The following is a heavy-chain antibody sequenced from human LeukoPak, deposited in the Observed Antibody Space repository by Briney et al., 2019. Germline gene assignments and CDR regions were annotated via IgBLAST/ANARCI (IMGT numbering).Heavy chain of an antibody. CDR1: GGSISSSSYY. CDR2: IYYSGST. D-gene: IGHD3-22*01. J-gene: IGHJ6*03. Sequence: SETLSLTCTVSGGSISSSSYYWGWIRQPPGKGLEWIGSIYYSGSTYYNPSLKSRVTISVDTSKNKFSLKLSSVTAADTAVYYCARVVSRSIYDSSGYYYMDVWGKGTTVTVSS. V-gene: IGHV4-39*07. CDR3: ARVVSRSIYDSSGYYYMDV.